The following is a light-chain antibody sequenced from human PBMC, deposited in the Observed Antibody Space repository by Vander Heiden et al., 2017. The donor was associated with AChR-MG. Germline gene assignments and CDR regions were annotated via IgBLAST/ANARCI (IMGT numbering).Light chain of an antibody. V-gene: IGKV3D-20*01. J-gene: IGKJ3*01. Sequence: EIVLTQSPATLSLSPGERATLSCGASQSIGSSYLAWYQHKPGLAPRLLIYEASSRATGIPDRFSGSGSGTDFTLTISRLEPEDFAVYYCQQDGNSPFTFGHGTKLDIK. CDR1: QSIGSSY. CDR3: QQDGNSPFT. CDR2: EAS.